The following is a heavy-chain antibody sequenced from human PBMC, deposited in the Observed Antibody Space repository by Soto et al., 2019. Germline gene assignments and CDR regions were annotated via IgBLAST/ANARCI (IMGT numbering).Heavy chain of an antibody. CDR3: TRRRDYGDAPSYYYGMDV. J-gene: IGHJ6*02. Sequence: VQLVESGGGLVQPGGSLKLSCAASGFTFSGSAMHWVRQASGKGLEWVGRIRSKANSYATAYAASVKGRFTISRDDSKNTAYLQMNSLKTEDTAVYYCTRRRDYGDAPSYYYGMDVWGQGTTVTVSS. D-gene: IGHD4-17*01. CDR2: IRSKANSYAT. CDR1: GFTFSGSA. V-gene: IGHV3-73*02.